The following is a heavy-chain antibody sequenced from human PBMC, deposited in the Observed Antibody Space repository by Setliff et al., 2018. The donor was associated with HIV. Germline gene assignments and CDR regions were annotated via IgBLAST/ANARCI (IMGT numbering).Heavy chain of an antibody. CDR1: GGTFSSYA. D-gene: IGHD2-15*01. Sequence: SVKVSCKASGGTFSSYAISWVRQAPGQGLEWMGGIIPIFGTPSYAQKFQGRVTITADESTNTAFMELGSLRSDDTAVYYCATDPQKGGYDYYMDVWGKGTTVTVSS. CDR3: ATDPQKGGYDYYMDV. J-gene: IGHJ6*03. CDR2: IIPIFGTP. V-gene: IGHV1-69*13.